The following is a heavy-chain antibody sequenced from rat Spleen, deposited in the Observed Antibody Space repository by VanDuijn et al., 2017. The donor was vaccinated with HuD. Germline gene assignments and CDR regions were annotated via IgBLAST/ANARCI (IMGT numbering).Heavy chain of an antibody. CDR1: GFTFNNYW. D-gene: IGHD4-3*01. Sequence: EVQLVETGGGLVQPGRSLKLSCVASGFTFNNYWMYWIRQAPGKGLEWVSSISTDGDGTYYPDSVKGRFTVSSDNAENTLYLQMNSLRSADTATYYCARQETSGYSNWFAYWGQGTLVTVSS. V-gene: IGHV5-58*01. CDR3: ARQETSGYSNWFAY. CDR2: ISTDGDGT. J-gene: IGHJ3*01.